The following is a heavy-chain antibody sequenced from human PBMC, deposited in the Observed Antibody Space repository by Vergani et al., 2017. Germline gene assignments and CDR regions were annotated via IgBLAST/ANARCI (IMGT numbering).Heavy chain of an antibody. J-gene: IGHJ6*03. CDR3: ARVNTETNGHLYYYYYMDV. CDR2: IDHTGRL. D-gene: IGHD4-11*01. V-gene: IGHV4-34*01. Sequence: QVQLQQWGGGLLKPSETLSLTCVVNGGSFTSYHWTWIRQSPGEGLEWVGDIDHTGRLDYNPSLKSRLTRSVDKSRNQFSLTLNSVTATDTAIYFCARVNTETNGHLYYYYYMDVWGQGTAVTVS. CDR1: GGSFTSYH.